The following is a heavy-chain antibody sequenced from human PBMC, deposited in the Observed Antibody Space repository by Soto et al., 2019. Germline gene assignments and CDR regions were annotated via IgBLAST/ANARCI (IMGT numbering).Heavy chain of an antibody. CDR3: ARGLNGYLHYFDY. D-gene: IGHD5-18*01. V-gene: IGHV1-3*01. J-gene: IGHJ4*02. CDR1: GYTLTSYA. Sequence: QVQLVQSGAEVKKPGASVKVSCKASGYTLTSYAMHWVPQAPGQRLEGMGWINAGNGNTKYSQKFQGRVTITRDTSASTAYMELSSLRSEDTAVYYCARGLNGYLHYFDYWGQGTLVTVSS. CDR2: INAGNGNT.